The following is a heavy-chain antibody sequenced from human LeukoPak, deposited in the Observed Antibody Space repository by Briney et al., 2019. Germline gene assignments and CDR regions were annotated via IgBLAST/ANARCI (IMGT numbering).Heavy chain of an antibody. CDR2: ISYDGSNK. J-gene: IGHJ4*02. D-gene: IGHD1-26*01. CDR3: ANDRYSGSYYPGDY. V-gene: IGHV3-30*18. CDR1: GFTFSSYG. Sequence: GGSLRLSCAASGFTFSSYGMHWVRQAPGKGLEWVAVISYDGSNKYYADSVKGRFTISRDNSKNTLYLQMNSLRAEDMAVYYCANDRYSGSYYPGDYWGQGTLVTVSS.